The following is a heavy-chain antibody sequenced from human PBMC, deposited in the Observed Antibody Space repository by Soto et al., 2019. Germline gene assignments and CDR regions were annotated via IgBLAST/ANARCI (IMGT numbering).Heavy chain of an antibody. CDR3: ARVGPRYKQNYYYGMDV. V-gene: IGHV6-1*01. CDR1: GDSVSSNSAA. Sequence: SQTLSLTCAISGDSVSSNSAAWNWIRQSPSRGLEWLGRTYYRSKWYNDYAVSVKSRITINPDTSKNQFSLQLNSVTPEDTAVYYCARVGPRYKQNYYYGMDVWGQGTTVTVYS. J-gene: IGHJ6*02. D-gene: IGHD1-1*01. CDR2: TYYRSKWYN.